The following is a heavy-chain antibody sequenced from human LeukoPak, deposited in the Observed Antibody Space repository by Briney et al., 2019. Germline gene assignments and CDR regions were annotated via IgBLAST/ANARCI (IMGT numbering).Heavy chain of an antibody. CDR3: ARGLGFCSSPSSYTYWYFVL. CDR1: GGSFSGYY. J-gene: IGHJ2*01. V-gene: IGHV4-34*01. CDR2: INHSGST. Sequence: SETLSLTCAVYGGSFSGYYWSWIRQPPGKGLERIGEINHSGSTNYNPSLKSRVTISVDTSKNQFSLKLSSVTAADTAVYYCARGLGFCSSPSSYTYWYFVLWGRGTLVTVS. D-gene: IGHD2-2*01.